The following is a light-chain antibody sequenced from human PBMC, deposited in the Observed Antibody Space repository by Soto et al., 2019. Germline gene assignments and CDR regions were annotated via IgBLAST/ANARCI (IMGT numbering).Light chain of an antibody. V-gene: IGKV1-27*01. CDR2: AAS. CDR3: QKYFSVPFT. CDR1: QAIRNN. Sequence: DIQMTQSPSSLSASAGDRVTITCRASQAIRNNLAWYQQRPGEVPKLLIYAASTLHSGVPSRFSGSGSGTGFTLTISSLQPEDAATYYCQKYFSVPFTFGPGTKVDI. J-gene: IGKJ3*01.